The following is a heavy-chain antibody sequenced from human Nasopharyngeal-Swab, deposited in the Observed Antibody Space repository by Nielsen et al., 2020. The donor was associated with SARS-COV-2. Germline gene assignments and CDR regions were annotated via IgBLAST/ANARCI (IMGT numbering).Heavy chain of an antibody. J-gene: IGHJ5*02. CDR2: MNPNSGNT. CDR1: GYTFTSYD. V-gene: IGHV1-8*01. Sequence: ASVKVSYKASGYTFTSYDINWVRQATGQGLEWMGWMNPNSGNTGYAQKFQGRVTMTRNTSISTAYMELSSLRSEDTAVYYCARVAVATEKYNWFDPWGQGTLVTVSS. D-gene: IGHD1-26*01. CDR3: ARVAVATEKYNWFDP.